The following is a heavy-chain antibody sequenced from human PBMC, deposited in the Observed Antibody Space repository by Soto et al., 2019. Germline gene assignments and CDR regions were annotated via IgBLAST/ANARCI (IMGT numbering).Heavy chain of an antibody. CDR2: ILPIFGRT. J-gene: IGHJ4*02. V-gene: IGHV1-69*01. D-gene: IGHD5-18*01. CDR3: ATGCRVYSYDPRFSFES. CDR1: GAIFSSNA. Sequence: QVQLVQSGAEVKKPGSSVKVTCKASGAIFSSNAISWVRQAPGQGLEWMGGILPIFGRTNYAQKFQGRVTITADESTRTAYMELSSLKSEDTAVYHCATGCRVYSYDPRFSFESWGQGTLVTVSS.